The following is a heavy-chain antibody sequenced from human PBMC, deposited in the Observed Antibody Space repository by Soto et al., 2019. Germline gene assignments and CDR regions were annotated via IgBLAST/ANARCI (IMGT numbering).Heavy chain of an antibody. CDR1: GDTFAFHS. CDR2: INPILSMS. D-gene: IGHD3-10*01. Sequence: QVQLVQSGAEVKRPGSSVKVSCKASGDTFAFHSINWVRQAPGLGLEWMGRINPILSMSNYAQRFQGRVTITADKSTSTAYMVLSSLISEDTDIYYCATSYGSGYRAFDYWGQGALVTVYS. V-gene: IGHV1-69*02. J-gene: IGHJ4*02. CDR3: ATSYGSGYRAFDY.